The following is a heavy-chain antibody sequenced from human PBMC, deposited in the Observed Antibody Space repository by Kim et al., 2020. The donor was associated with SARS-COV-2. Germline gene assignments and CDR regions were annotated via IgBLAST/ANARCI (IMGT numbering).Heavy chain of an antibody. CDR3: ARGYGSGSYYYYYYGMDV. J-gene: IGHJ6*02. D-gene: IGHD3-10*01. Sequence: GRFTISRDNAKNSLYLQMNSLRAEDTAVYYCARGYGSGSYYYYYYGMDVWGQGTTVTVSS. V-gene: IGHV3-7*04.